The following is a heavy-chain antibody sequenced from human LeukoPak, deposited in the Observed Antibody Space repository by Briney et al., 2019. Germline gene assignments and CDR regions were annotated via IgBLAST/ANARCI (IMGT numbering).Heavy chain of an antibody. V-gene: IGHV3-23*01. CDR2: ISGSGGST. J-gene: IGHJ5*02. D-gene: IGHD6-6*01. Sequence: QAGGSLRLSCAASGFTFSSYAMSWVRQAPGKGLEWVSAISGSGGSTYYADSVKGRFTISRDNSKNTLYLQMNGLRAEDTAVYYCATTSYSSSNWFDPWGQGTLVTVSS. CDR1: GFTFSSYA. CDR3: ATTSYSSSNWFDP.